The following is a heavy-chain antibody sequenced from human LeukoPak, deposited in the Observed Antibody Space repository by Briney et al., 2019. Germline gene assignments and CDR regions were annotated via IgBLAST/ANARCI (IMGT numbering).Heavy chain of an antibody. CDR1: GYTFTSYD. Sequence: ASVKVSCKASGYTFTSYDINWVRQATGQGLEWMGWMNPNSGNTGYAQKFQGRVTMTRNTSISTAYMELSSLRSEDTAVYYCARARYDFWSGHYYFDYWGQGTLVTVSS. D-gene: IGHD3-3*01. V-gene: IGHV1-8*01. CDR3: ARARYDFWSGHYYFDY. J-gene: IGHJ4*02. CDR2: MNPNSGNT.